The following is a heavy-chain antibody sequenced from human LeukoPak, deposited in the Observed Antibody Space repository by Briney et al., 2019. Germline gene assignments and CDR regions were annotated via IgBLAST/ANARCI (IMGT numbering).Heavy chain of an antibody. CDR1: GGSFSGYY. D-gene: IGHD2-2*02. CDR3: AMTVVPAAIGY. Sequence: SETLSLTCAVYGGSFSGYYWSWIRQPPGKGLEWIGEINHSGSTNYNPSLKSRVTISVDTSKNQFSLKLSSVTAADTAVCYCAMTVVPAAIGYWGQGTLVTVSS. CDR2: INHSGST. J-gene: IGHJ4*02. V-gene: IGHV4-34*01.